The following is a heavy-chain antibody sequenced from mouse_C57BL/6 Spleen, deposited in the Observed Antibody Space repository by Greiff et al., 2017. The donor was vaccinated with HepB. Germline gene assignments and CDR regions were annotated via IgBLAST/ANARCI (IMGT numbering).Heavy chain of an antibody. Sequence: EVKLVESGGGLVKPGGSLKLSCAASGFTFSDYGMHWVRQAPEKGLEWVAYISSGSSTIYYADTVKGRFTISRDNAKNTLFLQMTSLRSEDTAMYYCERYYYGSSYAMDYWGQGTSVTVSS. CDR2: ISSGSSTI. CDR3: ERYYYGSSYAMDY. D-gene: IGHD1-1*01. J-gene: IGHJ4*01. V-gene: IGHV5-17*01. CDR1: GFTFSDYG.